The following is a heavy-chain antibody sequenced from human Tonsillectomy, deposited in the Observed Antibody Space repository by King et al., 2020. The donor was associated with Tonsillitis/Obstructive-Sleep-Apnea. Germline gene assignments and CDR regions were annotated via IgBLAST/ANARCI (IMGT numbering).Heavy chain of an antibody. J-gene: IGHJ4*02. V-gene: IGHV3-7*03. D-gene: IGHD1-26*01. CDR2: IRQDGGEK. Sequence: VQLVESGGGLVQPGGSLRLSCAASGFTFSTYWMSWVRQAPGKGPEWVANIRQDGGEKYYVDSVKGRFTIYRDNAKNSLYLQMDSLRAEDTAIYYCARDKVVGATYVDNWGQGILVTVSS. CDR1: GFTFSTYW. CDR3: ARDKVVGATYVDN.